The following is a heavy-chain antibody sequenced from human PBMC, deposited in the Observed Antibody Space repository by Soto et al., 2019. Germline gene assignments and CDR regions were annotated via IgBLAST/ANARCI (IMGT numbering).Heavy chain of an antibody. CDR3: ARFKRGTYSWTYRHYSYSGFDV. CDR2: ISHSGTT. J-gene: IGHJ6*02. Sequence: QVQLQQWGAGLLKPSETLSLSCAVNGESLSGYYWSWIRQSPDKGLEWIGKISHSGTTDYNPSLESRVTLSIDTSMNLLPLKLTSVTAADTAIYYCARFKRGTYSWTYRHYSYSGFDVWGQGTTVTVSS. V-gene: IGHV4-34*01. D-gene: IGHD1-7*01. CDR1: GESLSGYY.